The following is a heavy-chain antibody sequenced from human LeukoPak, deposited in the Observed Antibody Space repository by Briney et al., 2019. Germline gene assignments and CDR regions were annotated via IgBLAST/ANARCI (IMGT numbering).Heavy chain of an antibody. J-gene: IGHJ6*03. V-gene: IGHV1-8*03. CDR2: VNPYNDKT. CDR3: ARGRRLRGVTSRPIHYYYYMDV. D-gene: IGHD3-10*01. Sequence: ASVKVSCKDSGYTFNTFDINWVRQATGQGPEWMGWVNPYNDKTVYAPKFQGRVSISSNNSITTAYMEFSGLKSDDTAVYYCARGRRLRGVTSRPIHYYYYMDVWGGGTTVTVSS. CDR1: GYTFNTFD.